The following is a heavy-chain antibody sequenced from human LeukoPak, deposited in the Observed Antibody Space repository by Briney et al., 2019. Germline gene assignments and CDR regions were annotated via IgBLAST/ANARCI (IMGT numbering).Heavy chain of an antibody. V-gene: IGHV4-61*02. J-gene: IGHJ4*02. D-gene: IGHD3-22*01. CDR2: IYTSGST. CDR1: GGSISSGSYY. Sequence: SETLSLTCTVSGGSISSGSYYWSWIRQPAGKGLEWIGRIYTSGSTNYNPSPKSRVTISVDTSKNQFSLKLSSVTAADTAVYYCARDGFYDSSGYYYNWVFDYWGQGTLVTVSS. CDR3: ARDGFYDSSGYYYNWVFDY.